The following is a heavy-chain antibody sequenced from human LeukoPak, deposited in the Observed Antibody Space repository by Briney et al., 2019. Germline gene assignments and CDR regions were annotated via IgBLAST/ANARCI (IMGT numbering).Heavy chain of an antibody. CDR1: GFTFSSYG. Sequence: PGGSLRLSCAASGFTFSSYGMHWVRQAPGKGLEWVAVIWYDGSNKYYADSVKGRFTISRDNSKNTLYLQMNSLRAEDTAVYYCASEGLVVRGVTRPLDCDYWGQGTLVTVSS. CDR2: IWYDGSNK. J-gene: IGHJ4*02. D-gene: IGHD3-10*01. V-gene: IGHV3-33*01. CDR3: ASEGLVVRGVTRPLDCDY.